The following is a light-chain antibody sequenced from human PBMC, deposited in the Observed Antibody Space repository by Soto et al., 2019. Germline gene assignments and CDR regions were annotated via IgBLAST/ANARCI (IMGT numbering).Light chain of an antibody. J-gene: IGKJ4*01. Sequence: EIVLTQSPGTLSLSPGERATLSCRANQSVSSSYLAWYQQKPGQAPRLLIYGASSRATGIPDRFSGSGSGTDFTLTISRLEPEDFAVYYCQQYDSSPLTFGGGTKVVIK. CDR1: QSVSSSY. CDR2: GAS. V-gene: IGKV3-20*01. CDR3: QQYDSSPLT.